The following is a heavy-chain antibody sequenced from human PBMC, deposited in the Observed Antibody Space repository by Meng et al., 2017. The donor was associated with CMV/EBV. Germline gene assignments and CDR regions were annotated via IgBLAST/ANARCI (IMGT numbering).Heavy chain of an antibody. J-gene: IGHJ6*02. D-gene: IGHD2-8*01. Sequence: GESLKISCAASGFTFSSYAMHWVRQAPGKGLEWVAVISYDGSNKYYADSVKGRFTISRDNSKNTLYLQTNSLRAEDTAVYYCARDFKYAGDYYYGMDVWGQGTTVTVSS. V-gene: IGHV3-30-3*01. CDR1: GFTFSSYA. CDR3: ARDFKYAGDYYYGMDV. CDR2: ISYDGSNK.